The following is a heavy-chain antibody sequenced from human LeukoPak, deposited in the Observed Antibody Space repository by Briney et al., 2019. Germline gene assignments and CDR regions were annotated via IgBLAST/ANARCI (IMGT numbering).Heavy chain of an antibody. D-gene: IGHD2-21*02. V-gene: IGHV4-4*09. CDR2: IYSSGST. Sequence: SETLSLTCAVYVGSFSGYYWSWIRQPPGKGLEWIGYIYSSGSTNYNPSLYSRVSISVDTSKNQFSLKLSSVTAADTAVYYCAGKYGDLNWFDPWGQGTLVTLSS. CDR3: AGKYGDLNWFDP. J-gene: IGHJ5*02. CDR1: VGSFSGYY.